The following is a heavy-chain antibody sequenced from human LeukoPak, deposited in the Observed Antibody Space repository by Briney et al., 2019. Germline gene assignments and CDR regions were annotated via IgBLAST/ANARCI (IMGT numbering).Heavy chain of an antibody. CDR2: MNPVSGNA. J-gene: IGHJ4*02. V-gene: IGHV1-8*01. CDR1: GYTFTNFD. D-gene: IGHD6-13*01. CDR3: ARAPMGAAALY. Sequence: ASVKVSCKASGYTFTNFDINWVRQAPGQGLEWMGWMNPVSGNAGSAQKFQGRITLTRDTSINTAYMELSSLRSDDTAFYYCARAPMGAAALYWGQGTLVTVSP.